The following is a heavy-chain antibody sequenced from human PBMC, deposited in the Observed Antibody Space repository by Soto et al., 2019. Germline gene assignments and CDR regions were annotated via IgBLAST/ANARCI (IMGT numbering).Heavy chain of an antibody. CDR2: IIGSGVST. Sequence: PGGSLRLSCAASGFTFSSYAMSWVRQAPGKGLEWVSVIIGSGVSTYYADSVKGRFTISRDNSNNTLYLQMNSLRAEDTAVFYCAKGARYYYDSSGCNWFDPWGQGTLVTVSS. V-gene: IGHV3-23*01. J-gene: IGHJ5*02. CDR1: GFTFSSYA. D-gene: IGHD3-22*01. CDR3: AKGARYYYDSSGCNWFDP.